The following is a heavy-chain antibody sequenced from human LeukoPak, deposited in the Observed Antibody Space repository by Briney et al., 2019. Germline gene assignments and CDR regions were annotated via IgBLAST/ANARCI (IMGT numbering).Heavy chain of an antibody. CDR1: GYTFTTYY. J-gene: IGHJ4*02. CDR3: ARARMGSSASADY. V-gene: IGHV1-46*01. D-gene: IGHD6-19*01. CDR2: INPSSAGT. Sequence: ASVKVSCKASGYTFTTYYMHWLRKAPGQGLEWMGIINPSSAGTNYAQKFQGRVTMTRDTSTSTVYMELSSLRSEDTAAYYCARARMGSSASADYWGQGSLVTVYS.